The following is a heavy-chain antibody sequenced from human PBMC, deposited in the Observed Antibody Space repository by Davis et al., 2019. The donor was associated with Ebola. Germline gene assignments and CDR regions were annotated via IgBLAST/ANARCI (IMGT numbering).Heavy chain of an antibody. Sequence: HTGGSLRLSCAASGFTFSSYWMHWVRQAPGKGLVWVSRINSDGSSTSYADSVKGRFTISRDNAKNTLYLQMNSLRAEDMAVYYCAREANTAMVTEEDYFDYWGQGTLVTVSS. D-gene: IGHD5-18*01. CDR1: GFTFSSYW. CDR3: AREANTAMVTEEDYFDY. V-gene: IGHV3-74*01. CDR2: INSDGSST. J-gene: IGHJ4*02.